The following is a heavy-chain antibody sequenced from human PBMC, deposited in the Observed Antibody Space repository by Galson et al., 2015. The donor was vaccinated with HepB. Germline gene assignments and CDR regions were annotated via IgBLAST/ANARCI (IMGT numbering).Heavy chain of an antibody. CDR3: AKATTPKNFGAGTEGPFDS. V-gene: IGHV3-23*01. CDR2: SSPTGGTT. Sequence: SLRLSCAASGFTFGNYAMTWVRQAPGKGLEWVASSSPTGGTTYYADALKGRFAISRDNSENTLHLQMNSLRVEDTAVYYCAKATTPKNFGAGTEGPFDSWGQGTLVTVSS. CDR1: GFTFGNYA. J-gene: IGHJ4*02. D-gene: IGHD6-19*01.